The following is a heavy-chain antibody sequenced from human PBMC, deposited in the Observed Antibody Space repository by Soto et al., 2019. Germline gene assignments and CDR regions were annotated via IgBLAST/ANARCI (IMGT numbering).Heavy chain of an antibody. V-gene: IGHV4-59*01. CDR3: ARAPRFLAGGGMDV. CDR1: GGSISSYY. Sequence: SETLSLTCTVSGGSISSYYWSWIRQPPGKGLEWIGYIYYSGSTNYNPSLKSRVTISVDTSKNQFSLKLSSVTAADTAVYYCARAPRFLAGGGMDVWGQGTTVTVSS. D-gene: IGHD3-3*01. J-gene: IGHJ6*02. CDR2: IYYSGST.